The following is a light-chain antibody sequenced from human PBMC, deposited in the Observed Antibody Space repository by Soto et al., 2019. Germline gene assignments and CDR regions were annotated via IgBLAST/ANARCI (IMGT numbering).Light chain of an antibody. CDR2: GAS. CDR1: QSVGSD. CDR3: QQYKNGPPIT. Sequence: EILLTQSPYTLSLSLGDRATLSCRASQSVGSDLAWYQQKRGQAPRLLIYGASTRATGIPARFSGSASGTEFTLTISGLQSEDFAVYYCQQYKNGPPITFGQGTRLE. J-gene: IGKJ5*01. V-gene: IGKV3-15*01.